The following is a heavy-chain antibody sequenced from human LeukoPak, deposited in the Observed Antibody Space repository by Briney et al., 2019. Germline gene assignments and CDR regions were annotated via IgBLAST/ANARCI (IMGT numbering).Heavy chain of an antibody. V-gene: IGHV4-30-4*01. CDR2: IYYSGST. Sequence: PSETLSLTCTVSGGSISSGDYHWSWIRQPPGKGLEWIGYIYYSGSTYYNPSLKSRVTISVDTSKNQFSLKLSSVTAADTAVYYCARAVGGSRLDYWGQGTLVTVSS. J-gene: IGHJ4*02. D-gene: IGHD1-26*01. CDR1: GGSISSGDYH. CDR3: ARAVGGSRLDY.